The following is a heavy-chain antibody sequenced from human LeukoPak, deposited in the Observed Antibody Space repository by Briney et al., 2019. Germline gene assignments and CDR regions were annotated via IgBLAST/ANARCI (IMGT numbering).Heavy chain of an antibody. Sequence: SETLSLTCTVSGGSISSYYWSWIRQPPGKGLEWIGYIYYSGSTNYNPSLKSRVTITVDTSKNQFSLKLSSATAADTAVYYCARSPLWLGTKEQNWYFDLWGRGTLVTVSS. V-gene: IGHV4-59*01. J-gene: IGHJ2*01. CDR1: GGSISSYY. CDR3: ARSPLWLGTKEQNWYFDL. D-gene: IGHD6-19*01. CDR2: IYYSGST.